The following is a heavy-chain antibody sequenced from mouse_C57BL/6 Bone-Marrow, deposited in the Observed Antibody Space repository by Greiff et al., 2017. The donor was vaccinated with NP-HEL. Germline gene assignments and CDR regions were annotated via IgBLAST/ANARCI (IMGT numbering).Heavy chain of an antibody. CDR3: AREGIPLIYYDYDGRGWYFDV. J-gene: IGHJ1*03. V-gene: IGHV1-22*01. CDR1: GYTFTDYN. D-gene: IGHD2-4*01. CDR2: INPTNGGT. Sequence: EVKLVESGPELVKPGASVKMSCKASGYTFTDYNMHWVKQSHGKSLEWIGYINPTNGGTSSNQKFKGKATLTVNKSSSTAYMELRSLTSEDSAVYYCAREGIPLIYYDYDGRGWYFDVWGTGTTVTVSS.